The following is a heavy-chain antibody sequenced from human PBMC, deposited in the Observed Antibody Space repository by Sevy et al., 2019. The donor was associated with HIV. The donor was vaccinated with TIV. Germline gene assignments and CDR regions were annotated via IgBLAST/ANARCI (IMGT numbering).Heavy chain of an antibody. CDR3: ARSTQVAGRSNWFDP. D-gene: IGHD6-19*01. V-gene: IGHV1-18*01. CDR2: ISTYNTVR. Sequence: ASLKVSCKASGYTFTSYGISWVRRAPGQGLEWMGWISTYNTVRNSAQKFHDRVTMTIDTSTSTAYMELRGLRSDDTAVYYCARSTQVAGRSNWFDPWGQGTLVTVSS. J-gene: IGHJ5*02. CDR1: GYTFTSYG.